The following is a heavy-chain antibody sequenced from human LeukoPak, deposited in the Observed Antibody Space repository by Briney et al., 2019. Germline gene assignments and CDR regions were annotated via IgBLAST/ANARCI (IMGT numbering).Heavy chain of an antibody. CDR1: GFTFSSYS. CDR2: ISSSSSYI. V-gene: IGHV3-21*01. J-gene: IGHJ4*02. Sequence: GRSLRLSCAASGFTFSSYSMNWVRQAPGKGLEWVSSISSSSSYIYYADSVKGRFTISRDNAKNSLYLQMNSLRTEDTAVYYCAKDLRGYKYNFYYWGEGELLTVSS. D-gene: IGHD5-24*01. CDR3: AKDLRGYKYNFYY.